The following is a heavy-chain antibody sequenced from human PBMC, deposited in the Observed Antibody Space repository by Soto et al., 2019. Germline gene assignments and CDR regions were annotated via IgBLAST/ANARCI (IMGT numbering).Heavy chain of an antibody. Sequence: QVQLVQSGAEVKKPGASVKVSCKASGYTFTHYGIIWVRQAPGQGLEWMGWINSYNGDTSYAQNLQGRVTMTSDTSTSTAYLVLRSLRSDVTAVYHFARVDGRNLAFDVWGQGTMVTVSS. J-gene: IGHJ3*01. V-gene: IGHV1-18*01. CDR3: ARVDGRNLAFDV. CDR2: INSYNGDT. CDR1: GYTFTHYG.